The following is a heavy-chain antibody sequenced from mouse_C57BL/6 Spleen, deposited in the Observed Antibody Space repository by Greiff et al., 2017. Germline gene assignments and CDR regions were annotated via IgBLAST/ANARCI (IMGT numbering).Heavy chain of an antibody. CDR2: ISSGGDYI. CDR3: TRDRDGSGFAY. J-gene: IGHJ3*01. CDR1: GFTFSSYA. V-gene: IGHV5-9-1*02. Sequence: EVKLQESGEGLVKPGGSLKLSCAASGFTFSSYAMSWVRQTPEKRLEWVAYISSGGDYIYYADTVKGRFTISRDNARNTRYLQMSSLKSEDTAMYYCTRDRDGSGFAYWGQGTLVTVSA.